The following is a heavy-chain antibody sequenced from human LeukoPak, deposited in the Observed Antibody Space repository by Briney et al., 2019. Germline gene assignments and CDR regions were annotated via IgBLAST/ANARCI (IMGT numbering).Heavy chain of an antibody. V-gene: IGHV4-59*08. CDR3: ARTNYYGSGSYYPDL. Sequence: SQTLSLACTVSGASMRTYYWSWIRQPPGKGMEWNGLIYHSGSTDYNPSLKSRGTISVDTSKNQFTLKLSSVTAADTAVYYCARTNYYGSGSYYPDLWGQGTLVTVSS. J-gene: IGHJ5*02. CDR2: IYHSGST. D-gene: IGHD3-10*01. CDR1: GASMRTYY.